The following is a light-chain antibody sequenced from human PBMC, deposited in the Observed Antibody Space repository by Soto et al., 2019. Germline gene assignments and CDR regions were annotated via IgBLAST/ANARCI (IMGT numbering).Light chain of an antibody. CDR3: QQSYSTPWT. V-gene: IGKV1-39*01. CDR1: QSISSY. Sequence: DIQMTQSPSSLSASVGDRVTITCRASQSISSYLNWYQQKPGKAPKLLIYAASSLQSGVPSRFSGSGSGTDFTLTISSLQTADFATYYCQQSYSTPWTFGQGTKVDIK. J-gene: IGKJ1*01. CDR2: AAS.